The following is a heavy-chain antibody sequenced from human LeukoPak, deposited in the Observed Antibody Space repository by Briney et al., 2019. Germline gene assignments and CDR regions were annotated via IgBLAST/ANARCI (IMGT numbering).Heavy chain of an antibody. D-gene: IGHD1-26*01. CDR2: MYTSDSI. CDR3: ARGNSGSYYPGY. CDR1: GGSISSATYY. J-gene: IGHJ4*02. Sequence: SETLSLTCTVSGGSISSATYYWSWIRQPAGKGLEWIGRMYTSDSIIYNPSLKSRVTISVDTSKNQFSLRLRFVTAAATAVYYCARGNSGSYYPGYWGQGTLVTVSS. V-gene: IGHV4-61*02.